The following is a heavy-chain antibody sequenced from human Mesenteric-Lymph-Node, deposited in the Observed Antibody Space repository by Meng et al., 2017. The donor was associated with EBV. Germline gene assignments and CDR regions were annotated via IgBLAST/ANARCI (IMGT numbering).Heavy chain of an antibody. D-gene: IGHD2-21*01. CDR2: IYYSGST. Sequence: QVKLEESGPGLGKPSEPLSLPCMFSGGPISSSSYYGGWSRQPPGKGLEWIGSIYYSGSTYYNPSLKSRVTISVDTSKNQFSLKLSSVTAADTAMYYCARDRDIVVPRGFDPWGQGTLVTVSS. CDR3: ARDRDIVVPRGFDP. CDR1: GGPISSSSYY. V-gene: IGHV4-39*07. J-gene: IGHJ5*01.